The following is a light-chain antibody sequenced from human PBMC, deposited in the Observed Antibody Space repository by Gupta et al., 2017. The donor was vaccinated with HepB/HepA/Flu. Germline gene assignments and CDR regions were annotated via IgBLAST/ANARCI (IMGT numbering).Light chain of an antibody. CDR1: HSISSW. Sequence: DVPMTQSPSTLSASGGDRVTITCRASHSISSWLAGYQQKPVKAPKLLIYKASSLESGVPSRFSGSGSGTEFTLTISSLQPDDFATYYCQQYNSYPVTFGQGTKVEIK. CDR2: KAS. J-gene: IGKJ1*01. CDR3: QQYNSYPVT. V-gene: IGKV1-5*03.